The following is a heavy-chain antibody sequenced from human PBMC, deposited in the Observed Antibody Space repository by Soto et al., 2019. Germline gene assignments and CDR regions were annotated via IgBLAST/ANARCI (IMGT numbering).Heavy chain of an antibody. Sequence: ASVKVSCKTSTYIFTSHGFSWVRQAPGQGLEWVGWISTYDGSTNYAQRLQGRVTMTTDTSTTTAYMELRSLRPDDTAFYYCATFKVDSTGYYFRFWGQGTLVTVSS. J-gene: IGHJ4*02. D-gene: IGHD3-9*01. CDR2: ISTYDGST. V-gene: IGHV1-18*01. CDR1: TYIFTSHG. CDR3: ATFKVDSTGYYFRF.